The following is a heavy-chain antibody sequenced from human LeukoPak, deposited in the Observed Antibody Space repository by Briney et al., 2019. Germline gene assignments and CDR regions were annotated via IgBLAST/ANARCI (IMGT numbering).Heavy chain of an antibody. CDR1: GLTFSSYS. CDR2: ISSSSSYI. V-gene: IGHV3-21*01. CDR3: ARDHWNEPFDY. D-gene: IGHD1-1*01. J-gene: IGHJ4*02. Sequence: PGGSLRPSCAASGLTFSSYSMNWVRQAPGKGLEWVSSISSSSSYIYYADSVKGRFTISRDNAKNSLYLQMNSLRAEDTAVYYCARDHWNEPFDYWGQGTLVTVSS.